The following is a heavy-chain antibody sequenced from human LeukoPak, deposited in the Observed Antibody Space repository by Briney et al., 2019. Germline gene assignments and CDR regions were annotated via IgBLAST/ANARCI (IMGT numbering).Heavy chain of an antibody. J-gene: IGHJ4*02. V-gene: IGHV3-30*02. CDR2: IRYDGSNK. D-gene: IGHD1-26*01. CDR1: GFTFSGYD. Sequence: GGSLRHSCAAPGFTFSGYDLHWVRQAPGKGLEWVVLIRYDGSNKYYADSVTGRFTISRDNSKNTLYLQMKSLRAEDTAVYYCASSVVGGLGLDYWGQGTLVTVSS. CDR3: ASSVVGGLGLDY.